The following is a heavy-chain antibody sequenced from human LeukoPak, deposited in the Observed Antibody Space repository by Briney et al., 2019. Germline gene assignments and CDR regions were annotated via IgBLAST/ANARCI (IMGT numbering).Heavy chain of an antibody. CDR1: GFTFSNYD. J-gene: IGHJ4*02. D-gene: IGHD3-10*01. Sequence: GGSLRLSCAASGFTFSNYDMHWVRQLPGKYLEWVSAIGTTGDTYYPGSVKGRFTISRENAKNSLYLQMNSLRAGDTAVYYCARAVAAARGVNYFDYWGQGTLVTVSS. CDR3: ARAVAAARGVNYFDY. V-gene: IGHV3-13*01. CDR2: IGTTGDT.